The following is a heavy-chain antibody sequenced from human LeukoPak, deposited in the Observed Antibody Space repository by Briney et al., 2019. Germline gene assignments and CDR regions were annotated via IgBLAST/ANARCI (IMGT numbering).Heavy chain of an antibody. J-gene: IGHJ5*02. CDR2: ISWNSGSI. V-gene: IGHV3-9*01. CDR1: GFTFDDYA. D-gene: IGHD6-19*01. Sequence: GRSLRLSCAASGFTFDDYAMHWVRQAPGKGLEWFSGISWNSGSIGYADSVKGRFTISRDNAKNSLYLQMNSLRAEDTALYYCAKDRGKYSSGWYNWFDPWGQGTLVTVSS. CDR3: AKDRGKYSSGWYNWFDP.